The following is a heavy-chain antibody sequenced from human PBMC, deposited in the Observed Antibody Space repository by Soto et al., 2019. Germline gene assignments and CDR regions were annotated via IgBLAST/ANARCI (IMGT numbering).Heavy chain of an antibody. Sequence: ASVKVSCKASGYTFTSYGLNWVRQAPGQGLEWMGWISAYNGNTNYAQKFQGRVTMTTDTSTSTAYMELRSLRSDDTAVYYCAREYNYDSSGIGFDSWGQGTLVTVSS. V-gene: IGHV1-18*01. J-gene: IGHJ4*02. D-gene: IGHD3-22*01. CDR1: GYTFTSYG. CDR3: AREYNYDSSGIGFDS. CDR2: ISAYNGNT.